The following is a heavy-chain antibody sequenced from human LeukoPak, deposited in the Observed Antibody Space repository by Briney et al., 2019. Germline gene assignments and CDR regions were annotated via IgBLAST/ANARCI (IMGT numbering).Heavy chain of an antibody. D-gene: IGHD3-22*01. CDR3: ARDLNSRWYYDTSGSDY. J-gene: IGHJ4*02. CDR1: GFTFSSYW. Sequence: PGGSLRLSCAASGFTFSSYWMSWVRQAPGKGLEWVANIKQDGSEKYYVDSVKGRFTISRDNAKNSLYLQMNSLRAEDTAVYYCARDLNSRWYYDTSGSDYWGQGTLVTVSS. V-gene: IGHV3-7*01. CDR2: IKQDGSEK.